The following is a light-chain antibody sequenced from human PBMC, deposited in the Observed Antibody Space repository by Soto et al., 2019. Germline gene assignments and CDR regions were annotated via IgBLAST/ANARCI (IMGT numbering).Light chain of an antibody. V-gene: IGKV1-39*01. CDR1: QSISSY. J-gene: IGKJ5*01. Sequence: QMTQFPSSVSASVGNRVTIIWRTSQSISSYLNWYQQRPGKAPKLLIYAASSLHSGVPSRFSGSGSGTDFTLTISSLQPEDFATYYRQQSYSTSFGQGTRLEI. CDR3: QQSYSTS. CDR2: AAS.